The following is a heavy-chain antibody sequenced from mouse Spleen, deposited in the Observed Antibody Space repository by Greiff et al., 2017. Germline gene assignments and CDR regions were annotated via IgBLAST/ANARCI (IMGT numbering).Heavy chain of an antibody. Sequence: EVKLMESGGGLVQPGGSLSLSCAASGFTFTDYYMSWVRQPPGKALEWLGFIRNKANGYTTEYSASVKGRFTISRDNSQSILYLQMNALRAEDSATYYCARSSYYYDEDYYAMDYWGQGTSVTVSS. J-gene: IGHJ4*01. V-gene: IGHV7-3*01. CDR3: ARSSYYYDEDYYAMDY. CDR2: IRNKANGYTT. CDR1: GFTFTDYY. D-gene: IGHD1-1*01.